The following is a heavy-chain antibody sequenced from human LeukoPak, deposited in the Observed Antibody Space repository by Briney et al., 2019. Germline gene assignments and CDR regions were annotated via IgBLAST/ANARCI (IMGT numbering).Heavy chain of an antibody. Sequence: GGSLRLSCAASGFTFSNYGMNWVRQAPGKGLEWVSSISDSSSYIYYADSVKGRFIISRDNAKNSLYLQMNSLRAEDTAVYYCARVLPAPVDYYYMDVWGKGTTVTVSS. D-gene: IGHD2-2*01. V-gene: IGHV3-21*03. CDR2: ISDSSSYI. CDR3: ARVLPAPVDYYYMDV. CDR1: GFTFSNYG. J-gene: IGHJ6*03.